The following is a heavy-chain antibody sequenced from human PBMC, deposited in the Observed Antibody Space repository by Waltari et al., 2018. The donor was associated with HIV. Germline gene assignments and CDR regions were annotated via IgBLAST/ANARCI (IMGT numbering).Heavy chain of an antibody. J-gene: IGHJ4*02. CDR3: ARASHYIEFSTFDGDYYFDL. CDR1: GFSVRNHW. Sequence: VQLVESGGGSIKTGGSLRLSCAGSGFSVRNHWMDWVRQGPGKGLVWVASINSDGSTRNYADAVKGRFVISRDNSRNTVYLQLNSVKVEDTAVYFCARASHYIEFSTFDGDYYFDLWGRGTRVAVSS. CDR2: INSDGSTR. V-gene: IGHV3-74*01. D-gene: IGHD3-9*01.